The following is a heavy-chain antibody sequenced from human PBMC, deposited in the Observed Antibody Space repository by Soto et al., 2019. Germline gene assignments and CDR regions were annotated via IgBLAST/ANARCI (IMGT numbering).Heavy chain of an antibody. CDR1: GLSITDSEMG. Sequence: QVTLKESGPVLVKPTETLTLRCTVSGLSITDSEMGVSWIRQPPGQPLEWLAHIDSSGEKSYRTFLKSRLAISXDXXXXXXXXXXXXXXXXXXXXXXXXXXXXXXXXSPWFDPWGQGIPVTVSS. CDR2: IDSSGEK. J-gene: IGHJ5*02. CDR3: XXXXXXXXXSPWFDP. V-gene: IGHV2-26*01.